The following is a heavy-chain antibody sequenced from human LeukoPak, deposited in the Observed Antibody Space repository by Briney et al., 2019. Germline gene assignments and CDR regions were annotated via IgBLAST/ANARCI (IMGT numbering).Heavy chain of an antibody. V-gene: IGHV3-48*02. Sequence: GGSLRLSCAASGFTFSSYGMNWVRQAPGKGLEWISYISSRSSTIYYADSVKGRFTISRDNAKNSLYLQMNSLRDEDTAVYYCARGCSGGCCFGDFDYWGQGTLGTVSS. J-gene: IGHJ4*02. CDR2: ISSRSSTI. D-gene: IGHD2-15*01. CDR1: GFTFSSYG. CDR3: ARGCSGGCCFGDFDY.